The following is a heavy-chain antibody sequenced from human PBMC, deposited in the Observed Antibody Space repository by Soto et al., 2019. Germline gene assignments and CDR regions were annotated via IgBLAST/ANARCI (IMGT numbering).Heavy chain of an antibody. CDR2: IIPIIGII. CDR1: GGTFSTYT. CDR3: AGDPDSHYNDSHASSYP. V-gene: IGHV1-69*04. D-gene: IGHD4-4*01. J-gene: IGHJ5*02. Sequence: GASVKVSCKASGGTFSTYTITWVLQAPGQRLEWMGRIIPIIGIINYAQKFQGRVTISADKFTGTAYMELTGLRSDDTAVYYCAGDPDSHYNDSHASSYPWGQGTLVTVSS.